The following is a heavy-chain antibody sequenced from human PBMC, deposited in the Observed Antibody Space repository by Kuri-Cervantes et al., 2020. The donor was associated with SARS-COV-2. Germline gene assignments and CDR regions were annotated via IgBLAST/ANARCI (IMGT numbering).Heavy chain of an antibody. V-gene: IGHV4-34*01. CDR2: VNHRGST. J-gene: IGHJ6*03. Sequence: GSLRLSCAFYGESFSGYYWNWIRQSPGKGLEWIGEVNHRGSTNYNPSLKSRVTISADTSSKQFSLHLGSVTAADTAVYYCARAYGFLRYIYYMDVWGRGTTVTVSS. D-gene: IGHD4-17*01. CDR3: ARAYGFLRYIYYMDV. CDR1: GESFSGYY.